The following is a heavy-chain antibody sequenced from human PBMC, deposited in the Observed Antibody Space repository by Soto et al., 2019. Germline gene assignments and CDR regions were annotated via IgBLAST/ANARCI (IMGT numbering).Heavy chain of an antibody. Sequence: QVQLVQSGAEVKEPGASVKVSCKASGFTFQNYHMHWVRQAPGQGLEWMGIIHLIGDTTTYAQNFQGRLAMTRDTSTSTAYMELSSLTSEDTAVYYCAKDLWGSWTVDYWGQGTLITVSS. CDR2: IHLIGDTT. J-gene: IGHJ4*02. CDR1: GFTFQNYH. V-gene: IGHV1-46*02. D-gene: IGHD3-16*01. CDR3: AKDLWGSWTVDY.